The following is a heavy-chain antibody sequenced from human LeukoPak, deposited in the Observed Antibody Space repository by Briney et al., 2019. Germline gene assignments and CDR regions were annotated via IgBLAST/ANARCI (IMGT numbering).Heavy chain of an antibody. Sequence: ASVKVSCKASGYTFTSYGISWVRQAPGQGREWMGWISDYNGNTNYVHKLQGRVTIPKDTSTSTPYLHLRSLRSNATDVYFFPRDLYRDSLPVSWFDPWGQGTLVTVSS. D-gene: IGHD4-11*01. CDR2: ISDYNGNT. CDR1: GYTFTSYG. CDR3: PRDLYRDSLPVSWFDP. J-gene: IGHJ5*02. V-gene: IGHV1-18*01.